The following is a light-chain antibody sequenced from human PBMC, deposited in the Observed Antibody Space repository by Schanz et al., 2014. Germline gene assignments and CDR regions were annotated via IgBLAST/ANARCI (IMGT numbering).Light chain of an antibody. Sequence: DIQMTQSPSSLSASVGDRVTITCRASPGISNYLAWYQQKPGKVPKLLIYAASTLQSGVPSRFSGSGSGTDFTFTISSLQPEDIATYYCQQYDNLPITFGQGTRLEIK. J-gene: IGKJ5*01. CDR2: AAS. CDR1: PGISNY. V-gene: IGKV1-27*01. CDR3: QQYDNLPIT.